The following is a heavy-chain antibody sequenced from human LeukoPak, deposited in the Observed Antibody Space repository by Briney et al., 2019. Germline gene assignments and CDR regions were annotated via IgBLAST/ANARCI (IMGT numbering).Heavy chain of an antibody. CDR3: ARGGSKSWYPLMK. CDR1: GGSFSNYY. D-gene: IGHD6-13*01. V-gene: IGHV4-4*07. Sequence: SETLSLTCSLSGGSFSNYYWHWIRQSAEKGLEWIGHIYHTGDTNDNPSLKSRLTISVDKSRNLFSLRLTSVTAADTAIYHCARGGSKSWYPLMKWGQGTLVTVSS. CDR2: IYHTGDT. J-gene: IGHJ4*01.